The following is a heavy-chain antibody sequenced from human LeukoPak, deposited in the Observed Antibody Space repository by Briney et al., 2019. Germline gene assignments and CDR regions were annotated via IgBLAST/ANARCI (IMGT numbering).Heavy chain of an antibody. CDR1: GGSISSSY. J-gene: IGHJ4*02. CDR2: IYYSAST. D-gene: IGHD3-22*01. V-gene: IGHV4-59*01. Sequence: SETLSLTCTVSGGSISSSYWSWIRQPPGKGLEWIGYIYYSASTNYNPSLKSRVTISVDTSKNQFSLKLSSMTAADTAVYYCARSAYYYDGSDYYYFDYWGQGTLVSASS. CDR3: ARSAYYYDGSDYYYFDY.